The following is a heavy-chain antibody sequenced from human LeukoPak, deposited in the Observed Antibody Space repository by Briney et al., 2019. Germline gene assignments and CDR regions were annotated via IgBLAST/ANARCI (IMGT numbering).Heavy chain of an antibody. CDR3: AREAGVSYGLYYYYYGMDV. CDR2: IYHSGST. V-gene: IGHV4-38-2*02. D-gene: IGHD5-18*01. CDR1: GYSISGGYY. Sequence: PSETLSLTCAVSGYSISGGYYWGWIRRPPGKGLEWIGSIYHSGSTYYNPSLKSRVTISVDTSKNQFSLKLSSVTAADTAVYYCAREAGVSYGLYYYYYGMDVWGKGTTVTVSS. J-gene: IGHJ6*04.